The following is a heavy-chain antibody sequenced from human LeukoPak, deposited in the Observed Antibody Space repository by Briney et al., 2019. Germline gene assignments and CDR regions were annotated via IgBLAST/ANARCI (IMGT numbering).Heavy chain of an antibody. CDR2: VYYSGST. CDR3: ARHKEGYGLDV. J-gene: IGHJ6*02. CDR1: GGSISSYY. Sequence: SETLSLTCTVSGGSISSYYWSWIRQPPGKGLEWIGYVYYSGSTSYNPSLKSRVTISVDTSKNQFSLKLSSVTAADTAVYYCARHKEGYGLDVWGQGTTVTVSS. V-gene: IGHV4-59*08.